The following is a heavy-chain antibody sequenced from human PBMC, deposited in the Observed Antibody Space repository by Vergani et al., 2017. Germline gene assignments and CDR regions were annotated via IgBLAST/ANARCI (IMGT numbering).Heavy chain of an antibody. CDR2: IYIGGST. CDR3: ARSEGGDLYSSGWSYFDY. CDR1: GFTVSSNY. Sequence: EVQLVESGGGLIQPGGSLRLSCAASGFTVSSNYMSWVRQAPGKGLEWVSVIYIGGSTYYADSVKGRFTISRDNSKNTLYLQMNSLRAEDTAVYYCARSEGGDLYSSGWSYFDYWGQGTLVTASS. V-gene: IGHV3-53*01. D-gene: IGHD6-19*01. J-gene: IGHJ4*02.